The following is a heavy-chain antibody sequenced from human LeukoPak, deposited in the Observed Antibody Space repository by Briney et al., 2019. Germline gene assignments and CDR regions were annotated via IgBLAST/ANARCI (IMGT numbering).Heavy chain of an antibody. V-gene: IGHV3-11*05. J-gene: IGHJ4*02. D-gene: IGHD2-2*01. CDR2: IISSSSYT. CDR1: GFTFSDYY. Sequence: PGGSLRLSCAASGFTFSDYYMSWIRQAPGKGLEWVSYIISSSSYTNYADSVKGRFTISRDNAKNSLYLQMNSLRAEDTAVYYCARVRCSSTSCYSLFDYWGQGTLVTVSS. CDR3: ARVRCSSTSCYSLFDY.